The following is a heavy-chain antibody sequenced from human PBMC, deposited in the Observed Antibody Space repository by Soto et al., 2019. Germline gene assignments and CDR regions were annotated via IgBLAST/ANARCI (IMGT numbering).Heavy chain of an antibody. Sequence: SETLSLTCTVSGGSVSSGSYYWSWIRQPPGKGLEWIGYIYYSGGTNYNPSLKSRVTISVDTSKNQFSLKLSSVTAADTAVYYCASSPLLGYSSSSGWYFDLWGRGTLVTVSS. D-gene: IGHD6-6*01. J-gene: IGHJ2*01. V-gene: IGHV4-61*01. CDR3: ASSPLLGYSSSSGWYFDL. CDR2: IYYSGGT. CDR1: GGSVSSGSYY.